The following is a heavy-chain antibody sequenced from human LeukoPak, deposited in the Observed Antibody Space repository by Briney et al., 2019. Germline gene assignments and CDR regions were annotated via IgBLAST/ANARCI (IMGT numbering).Heavy chain of an antibody. CDR1: GGSVSNYY. CDR3: ARTHLPDTQGAFDI. V-gene: IGHV4-59*08. CDR2: VFYSGRT. Sequence: SETLSLTCAVSGGSVSNYYWDWVRQPPGKGLEWIGHVFYSGRTDYNPSLRGRVSILLDTSKNQFSLHLTSLTAADTAVYYCARTHLPDTQGAFDIWGQGTTVTLSS. J-gene: IGHJ3*02.